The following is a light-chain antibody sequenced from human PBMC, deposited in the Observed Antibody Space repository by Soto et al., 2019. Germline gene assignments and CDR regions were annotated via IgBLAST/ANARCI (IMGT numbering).Light chain of an antibody. V-gene: IGKV3-15*01. J-gene: IGKJ1*01. CDR3: QQYDKWPRT. CDR2: GAS. Sequence: EIVLTQSPATLSFSPGERATLSCRASQSVTNSLAWYQQKPGQAPRLLVYGASARATGIPDRFSGGGSGAEYTLTISSLQSEDFAVYYCQQYDKWPRTFGQGTKVDIK. CDR1: QSVTNS.